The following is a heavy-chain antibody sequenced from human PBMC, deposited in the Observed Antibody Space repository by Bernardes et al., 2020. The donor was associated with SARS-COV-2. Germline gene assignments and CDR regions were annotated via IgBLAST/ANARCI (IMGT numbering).Heavy chain of an antibody. V-gene: IGHV3-33*01. CDR1: GFTFRDYT. CDR2: ICHDGSRE. CDR3: ATEDGEWLES. J-gene: IGHJ5*01. D-gene: IGHD4-17*01. Sequence: GGSLRLSCAASGFTFRDYTMHWVRQAPGKGLEWVAVICHDGSREYYVDSVKGRFAISRDNSNNTLYLQMNNLRVEDTTLYRCATEDGEWLESWGQGTLVNGAS.